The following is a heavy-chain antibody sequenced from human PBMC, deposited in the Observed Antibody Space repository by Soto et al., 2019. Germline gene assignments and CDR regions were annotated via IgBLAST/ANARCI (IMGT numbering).Heavy chain of an antibody. CDR2: INPNSGGT. Sequence: ASVKVSCKASGYTFTSYGISWVRQAPGQGLEWMGWINPNSGGTNCAQKFQGWVTMTRDTSISTAYMELSRLRSDDTAVYYCARDRGGYFSGGSCYDYWGQGTLVTVSS. D-gene: IGHD2-15*01. J-gene: IGHJ4*02. V-gene: IGHV1-2*04. CDR3: ARDRGGYFSGGSCYDY. CDR1: GYTFTSYG.